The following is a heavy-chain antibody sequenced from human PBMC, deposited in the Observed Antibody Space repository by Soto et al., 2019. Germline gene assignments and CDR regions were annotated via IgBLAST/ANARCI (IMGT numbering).Heavy chain of an antibody. CDR1: GFTLSSCT. CDR3: SGCSGGACHQNYGMDV. CDR2: ISPSTSHI. J-gene: IGHJ6*02. Sequence: AGGSLRLSCAVSGFTLSSCTMNWVRQAPGKGLEWVSSISPSTSHIYYADSVKGRFTISRDNAKNSLFLQMNSLRAEDTAVYYCSGCSGGACHQNYGMDVWGQGTTVTVSS. D-gene: IGHD2-15*01. V-gene: IGHV3-21*01.